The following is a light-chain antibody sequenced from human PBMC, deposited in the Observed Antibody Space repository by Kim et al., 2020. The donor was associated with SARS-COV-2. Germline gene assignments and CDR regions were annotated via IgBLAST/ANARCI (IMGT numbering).Light chain of an antibody. Sequence: SVKLTWTLSSGHSNYAIAWHQQQPEKGPRYLMNLDSDGSHTRGDGIPDRFSGSSSGAERYLTIASLQSEDEADYYCQTWGTGIQGVFGGGTQLTVL. J-gene: IGLJ3*02. CDR1: SGHSNYA. CDR2: LDSDGSH. CDR3: QTWGTGIQGV. V-gene: IGLV4-69*01.